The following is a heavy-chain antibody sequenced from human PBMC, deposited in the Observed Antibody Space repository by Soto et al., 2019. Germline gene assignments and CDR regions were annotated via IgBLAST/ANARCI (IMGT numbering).Heavy chain of an antibody. CDR1: GYTFTSYG. Sequence: QVQVVQSGAEVKKPGASVKVSCKASGYTFTSYGISWVRQAPGQGLEWMGWISAYNGNTNYAQKLQGKVTMTTDTSTSTAYMEPRSLRSDDTAVYYCARGDSSSGWYPSYYYMDVWGKGTTVTVSS. CDR3: ARGDSSSGWYPSYYYMDV. V-gene: IGHV1-18*01. CDR2: ISAYNGNT. D-gene: IGHD6-19*01. J-gene: IGHJ6*03.